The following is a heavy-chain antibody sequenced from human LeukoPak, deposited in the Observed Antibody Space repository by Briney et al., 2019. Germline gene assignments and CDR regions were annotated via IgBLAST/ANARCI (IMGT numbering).Heavy chain of an antibody. CDR3: ARDIRLVPAAREVDY. D-gene: IGHD2-2*01. CDR1: GYTFTDYY. V-gene: IGHV1-2*02. CDR2: MNPISGGT. J-gene: IGHJ4*02. Sequence: GASVKVSCKASGYTFTDYYMHWVRQAPEQGLEWMGWMNPISGGTIYAQKFQGRVTMTRDTSISTAYMELSSLRYDDTAAYYCARDIRLVPAAREVDYWGQGTLVTVSS.